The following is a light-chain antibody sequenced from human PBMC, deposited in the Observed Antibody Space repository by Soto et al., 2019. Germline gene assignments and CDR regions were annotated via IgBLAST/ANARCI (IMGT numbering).Light chain of an antibody. V-gene: IGKV4-1*01. Sequence: DIVMTQSPDSLAVSLGERATINCKSSQSVLYSSNSKNYLAWYQQKPGQSPKLLIYWASTRESGVPDRFSGSGSGTHFTLTISSLQAEDVAVYYCQQYYSSPYTFGQGTKLEIK. J-gene: IGKJ2*01. CDR2: WAS. CDR3: QQYYSSPYT. CDR1: QSVLYSSNSKNY.